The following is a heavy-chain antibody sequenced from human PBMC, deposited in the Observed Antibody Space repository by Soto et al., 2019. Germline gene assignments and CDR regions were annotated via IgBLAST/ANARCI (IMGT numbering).Heavy chain of an antibody. V-gene: IGHV1-69*01. CDR1: GGTFSSYA. J-gene: IGHJ4*02. D-gene: IGHD3-10*01. Sequence: QVQLVQSGAEVKKPGSSVKVSCKASGGTFSSYAISWVRQAPGQGLEWMGGIITIFGTANYAQKFQVRVTSNADESTSTAYRELSSRRSEDTAVYYCARDLDGSGSYKAYWGQGTLVTVSS. CDR3: ARDLDGSGSYKAY. CDR2: IITIFGTA.